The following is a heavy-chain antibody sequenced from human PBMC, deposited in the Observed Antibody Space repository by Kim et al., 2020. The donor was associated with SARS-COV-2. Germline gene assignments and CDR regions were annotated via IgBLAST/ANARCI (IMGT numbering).Heavy chain of an antibody. Sequence: DSVKVSCKATGYIFTSYVMNWVRQAPGQGLEWMGSINTNTGKPTYAQGFTGRFVFSLETPVSTAYLQISRLKAEDTAVYYCPRGFPTLFDWLLSLGYYYRIDVSGQWSPVKVSS. D-gene: IGHD3-9*01. CDR1: GYIFTSYV. V-gene: IGHV7-4-1*02. CDR2: INTNTGKP. J-gene: IGHJ6*02. CDR3: PRGFPTLFDWLLSLGYYYRIDV.